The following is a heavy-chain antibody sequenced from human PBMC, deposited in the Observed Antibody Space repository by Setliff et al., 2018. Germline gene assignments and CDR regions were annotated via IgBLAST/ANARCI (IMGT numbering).Heavy chain of an antibody. CDR1: GFTFSSYA. CDR3: VKAHYCRSTSCAFDY. J-gene: IGHJ4*02. CDR2: VSGGGGTT. Sequence: GGSLRLSCAASGFTFSSYAMSWVRQAPGKGLNWVSAVSGGGGTTFYAASVKGRFTISRDNSKNTVYLQMNSLRAEDTALYYCVKAHYCRSTSCAFDYWGQGALVTVSS. D-gene: IGHD2-2*01. V-gene: IGHV3-23*01.